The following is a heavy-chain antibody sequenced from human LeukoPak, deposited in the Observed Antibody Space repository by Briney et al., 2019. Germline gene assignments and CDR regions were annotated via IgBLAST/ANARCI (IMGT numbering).Heavy chain of an antibody. CDR1: GGTFISYA. CDR2: IIPIFGKA. J-gene: IGHJ5*02. D-gene: IGHD2-2*01. Sequence: SVKVSCKASGGTFISYAISWVRQAPGQGRGWMGRIIPIFGKANYAQKFQGRVTITTDESTSTAYMELSSLRSEDTAVYYCARDLLLSGVVVVPAATMNWFDRWGQGTLVTVSS. V-gene: IGHV1-69*05. CDR3: ARDLLLSGVVVVPAATMNWFDR.